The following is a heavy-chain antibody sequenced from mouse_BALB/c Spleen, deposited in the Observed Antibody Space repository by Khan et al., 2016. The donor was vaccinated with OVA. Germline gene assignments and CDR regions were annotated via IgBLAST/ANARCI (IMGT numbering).Heavy chain of an antibody. CDR2: IFYSGSF. Sequence: EVQLQESGPGLVKPSQTVFLTCSVTGISITTGNYRWSWIRQFPGNKLEWLGLIFYSGSFTYNPSLTSRPTITRDTSKNQFFLDMNSLTAEDTATYYCARVSGFWYFDVWGAGTTVTVSS. V-gene: IGHV3-5*02. CDR1: GISITTGNYR. J-gene: IGHJ1*01. CDR3: ARVSGFWYFDV. D-gene: IGHD2-2*01.